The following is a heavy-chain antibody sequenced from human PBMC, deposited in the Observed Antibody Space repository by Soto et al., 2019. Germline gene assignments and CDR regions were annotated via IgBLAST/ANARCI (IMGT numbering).Heavy chain of an antibody. D-gene: IGHD6-6*01. Sequence: GGSLRLSCAASGFTFSTYAMQWVRQAPGKGLEWVAVIWYDGSNKYYGDSVKGRFTISRDNSKNTLYLQMNSLSLEDTAIYYCASDYSRSSVRRVDYWGQGTLVTVSS. CDR3: ASDYSRSSVRRVDY. J-gene: IGHJ4*02. V-gene: IGHV3-33*01. CDR1: GFTFSTYA. CDR2: IWYDGSNK.